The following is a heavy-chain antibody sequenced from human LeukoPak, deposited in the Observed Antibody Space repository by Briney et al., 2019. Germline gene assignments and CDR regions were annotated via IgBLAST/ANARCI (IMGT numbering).Heavy chain of an antibody. Sequence: ASVKVSCKASGYTFTSYGISWVRQAPGQGLEWMGWISAYNGNTNYAQKLQGRVTMTTDTSTNTAYMELRSLRSDDTAVYYCARDDSMIVVVSFDYWGQGTLVTVSS. V-gene: IGHV1-18*01. CDR2: ISAYNGNT. J-gene: IGHJ4*02. CDR3: ARDDSMIVVVSFDY. D-gene: IGHD3-22*01. CDR1: GYTFTSYG.